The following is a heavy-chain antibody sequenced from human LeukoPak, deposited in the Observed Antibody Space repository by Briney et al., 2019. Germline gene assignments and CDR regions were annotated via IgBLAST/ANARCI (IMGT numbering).Heavy chain of an antibody. CDR2: INPNSGGT. J-gene: IGHJ4*02. V-gene: IGHV1-2*02. Sequence: ASVKVSCKASGYTFTGYYMHWVRQAPGQGLGGMGWINPNSGGTNYAQKFKGRVTMTRDTSISTAYMELSRLRSDDTAVYYCARGVVVVPAANHYDYWGQGTLVTVSS. CDR1: GYTFTGYY. D-gene: IGHD2-2*01. CDR3: ARGVVVVPAANHYDY.